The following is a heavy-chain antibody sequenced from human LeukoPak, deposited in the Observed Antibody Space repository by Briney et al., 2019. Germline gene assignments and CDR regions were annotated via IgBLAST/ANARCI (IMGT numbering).Heavy chain of an antibody. Sequence: PSETLSLTCAVYGGSFSGYYWSWIRQPPGKGLEWIGEINHSGSTNYNPSLKSRVTISVDTSKNQFSLKLSSVTAADTAVYYCARGPYYDFWSGYYWGAFDYWGQGTLVTVSS. D-gene: IGHD3-3*01. V-gene: IGHV4-34*01. CDR3: ARGPYYDFWSGYYWGAFDY. CDR2: INHSGST. J-gene: IGHJ4*02. CDR1: GGSFSGYY.